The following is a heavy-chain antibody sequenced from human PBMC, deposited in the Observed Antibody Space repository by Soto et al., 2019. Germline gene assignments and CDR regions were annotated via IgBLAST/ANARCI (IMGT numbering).Heavy chain of an antibody. J-gene: IGHJ4*01. V-gene: IGHV3-23*01. CDR1: GLTFSRHA. Sequence: LRLSCEASGLTFSRHAMNWVRQAPGKGLEWVSVISGSGGDTYYADSVKGRFTISRDNSKNTVYLEMKSLRAEDTAIYYCSKDPPIVGAPGGYYLDNWGHGTLVTVSS. D-gene: IGHD1-26*01. CDR2: ISGSGGDT. CDR3: SKDPPIVGAPGGYYLDN.